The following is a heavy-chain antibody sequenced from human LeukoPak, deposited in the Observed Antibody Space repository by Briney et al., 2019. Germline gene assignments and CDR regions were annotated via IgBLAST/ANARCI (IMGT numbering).Heavy chain of an antibody. J-gene: IGHJ4*02. V-gene: IGHV4-39*07. D-gene: IGHD1-26*01. CDR2: VSYSGGT. CDR1: GGSISSGTYF. CDR3: ARVRTGSLFDY. Sequence: PSETLSLTCTVSGGSISSGTYFWGWIRQPPGNGLEWIGSVSYSGGTYYNPSLRSRVTISRDTSKNQFSLNLNSVTAANTAVYYCARVRTGSLFDYWGQGTLVTVSS.